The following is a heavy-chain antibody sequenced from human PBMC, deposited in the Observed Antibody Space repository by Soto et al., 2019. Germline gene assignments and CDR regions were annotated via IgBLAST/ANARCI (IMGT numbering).Heavy chain of an antibody. CDR1: GFTFSAYG. V-gene: IGHV3-30*18. Sequence: PGGSLRLSCGVSGFTFSAYGMHWVRQAPGKGLEWVAAISHDGTNKNYGDSVKGRFTISGDNSKKTLYLQMNSLRPEDTALYYCAKDEYYYSRSGYYIFDSWGQGTLVT. CDR2: ISHDGTNK. CDR3: AKDEYYYSRSGYYIFDS. D-gene: IGHD3-22*01. J-gene: IGHJ4*02.